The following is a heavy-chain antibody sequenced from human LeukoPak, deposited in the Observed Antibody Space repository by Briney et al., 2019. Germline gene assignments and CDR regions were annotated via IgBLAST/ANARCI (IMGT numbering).Heavy chain of an antibody. D-gene: IGHD3-10*01. V-gene: IGHV1-46*01. Sequence: GASVKVSCKASGYTFTTHYMHWVRQAPGQGFEWMGIINPSGGSTSIAQKFQGRVTMTRDTSTSTVYMDLSSLRSEDTAVYYCARGRGEAAPDDLWFGELLEDGMDVWGQGTTVTVS. CDR3: ARGRGEAAPDDLWFGELLEDGMDV. CDR1: GYTFTTHY. CDR2: INPSGGST. J-gene: IGHJ6*02.